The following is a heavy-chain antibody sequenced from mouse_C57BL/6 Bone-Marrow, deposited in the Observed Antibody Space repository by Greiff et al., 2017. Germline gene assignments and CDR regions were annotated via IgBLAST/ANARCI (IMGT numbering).Heavy chain of an antibody. V-gene: IGHV1-59*01. D-gene: IGHD2-3*01. Sequence: QVQLQQPGAELVRPGTSVKLSCKASGYTFTSYWMHWVKQRPGQGLEWIGVIDPSDSYTNYNQKFKGKATLTVDTSSSTAYMQLSSLTSEDSAVYYCAREEAYDGYFQFAYWGQGTLVTVSA. CDR2: IDPSDSYT. J-gene: IGHJ3*01. CDR3: AREEAYDGYFQFAY. CDR1: GYTFTSYW.